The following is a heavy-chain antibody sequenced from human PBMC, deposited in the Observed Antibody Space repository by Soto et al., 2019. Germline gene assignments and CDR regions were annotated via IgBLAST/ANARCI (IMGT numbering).Heavy chain of an antibody. D-gene: IGHD2-8*01. J-gene: IGHJ6*02. V-gene: IGHV3-33*01. CDR3: ARVGGDHCTNGVCSIYYYGMDV. Sequence: GGSLRLSCAASGFTFSSYGMHWVRQAPGKGLEWVAVIWYDGSNKYYADSVKGRFTISRDNSKNTLYLQMNSLRAEDTAVYYCARVGGDHCTNGVCSIYYYGMDVWGQGTTVTVSS. CDR2: IWYDGSNK. CDR1: GFTFSSYG.